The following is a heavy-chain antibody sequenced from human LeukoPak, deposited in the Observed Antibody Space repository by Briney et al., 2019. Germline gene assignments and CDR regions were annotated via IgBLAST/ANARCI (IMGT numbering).Heavy chain of an antibody. CDR1: GFTFDDYA. J-gene: IGHJ4*02. Sequence: PGGSLTLSCAASGFTFDDYAMHWVRQAPGKGLEWVAGISSNSGSIGYADSVKGRFTISRDNAKNSLYLQMNSLRAEDMALYYCAKGATVTTSGYFDYWGQGTLVTVSS. V-gene: IGHV3-9*03. CDR3: AKGATVTTSGYFDY. D-gene: IGHD4-17*01. CDR2: ISSNSGSI.